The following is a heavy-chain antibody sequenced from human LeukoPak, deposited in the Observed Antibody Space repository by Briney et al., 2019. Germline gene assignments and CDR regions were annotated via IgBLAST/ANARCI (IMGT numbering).Heavy chain of an antibody. D-gene: IGHD4-17*01. Sequence: LRLSCAASGFTFSSYAMSWIRQPPGKGLEWIGYIYHSGSTYYNPSLKSRVTISVDRSKNQFSLKLSSVTAADTAVYYCARGAVTKPASLEVGAFDIWGQGTMVTVSS. CDR2: IYHSGST. CDR3: ARGAVTKPASLEVGAFDI. J-gene: IGHJ3*02. CDR1: GFTFSSYA. V-gene: IGHV4-30-2*01.